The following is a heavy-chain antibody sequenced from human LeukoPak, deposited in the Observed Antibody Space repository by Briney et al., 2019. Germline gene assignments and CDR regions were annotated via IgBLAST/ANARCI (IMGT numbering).Heavy chain of an antibody. V-gene: IGHV3-21*01. D-gene: IGHD6-13*01. CDR1: GFTFSSYS. J-gene: IGHJ6*02. Sequence: PGGSLRLSCAASGFTFSSYSINWVRQAPGKGLEWVSSISSNSSYIYYADSVKGRFTISRDNAKNSLYLQMNSLRAEDTAVYYCARDADSSSWSMYYYYGMDVWGQGTTVTVSS. CDR2: ISSNSSYI. CDR3: ARDADSSSWSMYYYYGMDV.